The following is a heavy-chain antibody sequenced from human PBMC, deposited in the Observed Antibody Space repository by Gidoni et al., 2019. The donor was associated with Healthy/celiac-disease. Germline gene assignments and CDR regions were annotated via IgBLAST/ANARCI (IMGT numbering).Heavy chain of an antibody. V-gene: IGHV4-39*07. Sequence: QLQLQESGPGLVKPSETLSLTCTVSGVSIRSSSYSWGWIRQPPGKGLEWIGSIYYSGSTYYNPSLKSRVTISVDTSKNQFSLKLSSVTAADTAVYYCARDWSSMVRGVISPPFGYWGQGTLVTVSS. CDR1: GVSIRSSSYS. CDR3: ARDWSSMVRGVISPPFGY. J-gene: IGHJ4*02. CDR2: IYYSGST. D-gene: IGHD3-10*01.